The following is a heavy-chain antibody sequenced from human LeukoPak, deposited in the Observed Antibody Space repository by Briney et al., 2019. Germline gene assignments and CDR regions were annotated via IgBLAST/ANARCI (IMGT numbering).Heavy chain of an antibody. CDR3: ARVGGNSESYGWFGP. J-gene: IGHJ5*02. V-gene: IGHV3-30-3*01. Sequence: GGSLRLSCAASGFTFSSYAMHWVRQAPGKGLEWVAVISYDGSNKYYADSVKSRFTISRDNSKNTLYLQMNSLRAEDTAVYYCARVGGNSESYGWFGPWGQGSLVTVSS. CDR2: ISYDGSNK. D-gene: IGHD4-23*01. CDR1: GFTFSSYA.